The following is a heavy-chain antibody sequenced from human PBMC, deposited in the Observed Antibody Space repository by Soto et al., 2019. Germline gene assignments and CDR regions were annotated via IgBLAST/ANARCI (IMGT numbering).Heavy chain of an antibody. Sequence: QLQLQESGPGLVKPSETLSLTCTVSGGSISSSSYYWGWIRQPPGKGLEWIGSIYYSGSTYYNPSLKSGVTISVDTSKNQFSLKLSSVTAADTAVYYCARDGGWFGECCFDYWGQGTLVTVSS. V-gene: IGHV4-39*01. D-gene: IGHD3-10*01. CDR1: GGSISSSSYY. CDR3: ARDGGWFGECCFDY. CDR2: IYYSGST. J-gene: IGHJ4*02.